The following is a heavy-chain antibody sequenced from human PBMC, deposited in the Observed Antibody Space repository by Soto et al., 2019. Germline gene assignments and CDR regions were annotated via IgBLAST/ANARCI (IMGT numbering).Heavy chain of an antibody. CDR1: GYTFTSYG. CDR3: ARPVELRGGGYYYYGMDV. J-gene: IGHJ6*02. D-gene: IGHD3-16*01. V-gene: IGHV1-18*04. Sequence: QVQLVQSGAEVKKPGASVKVSCKASGYTFTSYGISWVRQAPGQGLEWMGWISAYHGNTNYAQKLQGRVTMTTDTTTSTADMGPRSLRSDDTAVYYCARPVELRGGGYYYYGMDVWGQGTTVTASS. CDR2: ISAYHGNT.